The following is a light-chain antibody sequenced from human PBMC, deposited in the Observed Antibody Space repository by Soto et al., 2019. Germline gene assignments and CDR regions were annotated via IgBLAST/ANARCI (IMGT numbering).Light chain of an antibody. V-gene: IGKV1-27*01. CDR1: QGIGNN. J-gene: IGKJ4*01. Sequence: DIQMTQSPSSLSASVGDKVSITCRASQGIGNNLAWYQQKPGKVPKLLLYAAATLQSGVTSRFSGSGSGTDFTLTISSLQPEDVATYYCQKYNSAPHTFGGGTKVEIK. CDR3: QKYNSAPHT. CDR2: AAA.